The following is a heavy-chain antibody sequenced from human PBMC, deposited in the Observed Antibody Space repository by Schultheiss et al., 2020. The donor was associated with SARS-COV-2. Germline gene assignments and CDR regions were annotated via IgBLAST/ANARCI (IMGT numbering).Heavy chain of an antibody. CDR1: GFTLSAYA. CDR2: ISGTGSRT. J-gene: IGHJ4*02. CDR3: ANSGPYDFWSGYQNYFDY. Sequence: GGSLRLSCAASGFTLSAYAMTWVRQAPGKGLEWVSTISGTGSRTYYADSVKGRFTISRDNSKHTLFLQLSNLRAEDTAIYYCANSGPYDFWSGYQNYFDYWGQGTLVTVSS. D-gene: IGHD3-3*01. V-gene: IGHV3-23*01.